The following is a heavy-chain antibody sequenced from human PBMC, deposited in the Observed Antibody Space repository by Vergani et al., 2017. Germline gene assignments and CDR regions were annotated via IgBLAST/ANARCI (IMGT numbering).Heavy chain of an antibody. V-gene: IGHV1-69*13. CDR2: IIPIFGTT. J-gene: IGHJ4*02. D-gene: IGHD3-22*01. Sequence: QGQLAQSGAEVKKPGSSVKVSCKASGGTFSSNSISWVRQAPGQGLELMGRIIPIFGTTSYAQKFQGRVTILADESTSTAYMELSSLRSEDTAVYYCARSSGYYSYYFDFWGQGTLVTVSS. CDR1: GGTFSSNS. CDR3: ARSSGYYSYYFDF.